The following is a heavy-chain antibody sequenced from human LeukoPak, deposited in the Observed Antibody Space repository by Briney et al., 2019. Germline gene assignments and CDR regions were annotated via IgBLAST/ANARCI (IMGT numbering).Heavy chain of an antibody. CDR1: GGSISSHY. CDR3: ARGFRDTYGSGSYSDYYYYMDV. V-gene: IGHV4-59*11. Sequence: SETLSLTCTVSGGSISSHYWSWIRQPPGKGLEWIGYIYYSGSTNYNPSLKSRVTILVDPSKNQFSLKLSSVTAADTAVYYCARGFRDTYGSGSYSDYYYYMDVWGKGTTVIISS. J-gene: IGHJ6*03. CDR2: IYYSGST. D-gene: IGHD3-10*01.